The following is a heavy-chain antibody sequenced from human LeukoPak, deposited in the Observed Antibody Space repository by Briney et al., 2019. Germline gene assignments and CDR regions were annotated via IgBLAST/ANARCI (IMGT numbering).Heavy chain of an antibody. CDR2: IYYSGST. Sequence: SETLSLTCTVSGGSISSGGYYWSWIRQHPGKGLEWIGYIYYSGSTYYNPSLKSRVTISVDTSKNQFSLKLSSVTAADTAVYYCARAKGGGYYDSSGKWLDYWGQGTLVTVSS. CDR3: ARAKGGGYYDSSGKWLDY. D-gene: IGHD3-22*01. J-gene: IGHJ4*02. CDR1: GGSISSGGYY. V-gene: IGHV4-31*03.